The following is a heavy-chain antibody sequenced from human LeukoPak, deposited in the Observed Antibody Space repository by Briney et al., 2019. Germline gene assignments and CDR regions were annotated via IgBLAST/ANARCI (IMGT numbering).Heavy chain of an antibody. CDR2: ISASGGST. CDR3: AKAGIVVVPAAISVYYFDY. CDR1: GFTFSSSA. D-gene: IGHD2-2*02. V-gene: IGHV3-23*01. Sequence: GGSLRLSCAASGFTFSSSAMSWVRQVPGKGLEWVSGISASGGSTYYADSVKGRFTISRDNSKNTLYLQMNSLRAEDTAVYYCAKAGIVVVPAAISVYYFDYWGQGTLVTVSS. J-gene: IGHJ4*02.